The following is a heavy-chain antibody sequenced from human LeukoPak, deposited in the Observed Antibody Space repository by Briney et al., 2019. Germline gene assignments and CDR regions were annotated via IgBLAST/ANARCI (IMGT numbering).Heavy chain of an antibody. CDR2: IGPTGSDR. Sequence: GGSLRLSCTASGLTFSTSGLNWVRQAPGKGLEWVASIGPTGSDRYHADSIKGRFTISRDNANNFQDLQMNSLRAEDTAVYYCATETNGRHYDYWGQGTLLTVSS. V-gene: IGHV3-21*06. J-gene: IGHJ4*02. CDR1: GLTFSTSG. CDR3: ATETNGRHYDY. D-gene: IGHD1-14*01.